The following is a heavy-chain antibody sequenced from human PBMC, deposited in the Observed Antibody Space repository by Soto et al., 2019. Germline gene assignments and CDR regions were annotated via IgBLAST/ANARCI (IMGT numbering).Heavy chain of an antibody. Sequence: PSETLSLTCTVSGGSISSYYWSWIRQPPGKGLEWIGYIYYGGSTNYNPSLKSRVTISVDTSKNQFSLKLSSVTAADTAVYYCARYYYDSSGYPKFDYWGQGTLVTVSS. J-gene: IGHJ4*02. CDR1: GGSISSYY. D-gene: IGHD3-22*01. CDR3: ARYYYDSSGYPKFDY. V-gene: IGHV4-59*01. CDR2: IYYGGST.